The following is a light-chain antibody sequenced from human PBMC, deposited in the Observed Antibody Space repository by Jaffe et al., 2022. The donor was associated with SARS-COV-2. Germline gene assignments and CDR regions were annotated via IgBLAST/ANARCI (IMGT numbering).Light chain of an antibody. CDR1: QSISSY. J-gene: IGKJ1*01. CDR2: AAS. Sequence: DIQMTQSPSSLSASVGDTVTITCRASQSISSYLNWFQQKPGKAPKLLIYAASSLQSGVPSRFSGSGSGTDFTLAVSSLQPEDFGTYYCQQSYSSPTFGQGTKVEIK. CDR3: QQSYSSPT. V-gene: IGKV1-39*01.